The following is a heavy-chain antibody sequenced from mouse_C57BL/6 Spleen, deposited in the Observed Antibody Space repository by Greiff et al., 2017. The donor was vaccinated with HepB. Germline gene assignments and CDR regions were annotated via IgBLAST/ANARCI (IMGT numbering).Heavy chain of an antibody. Sequence: EVQRVESGGGLVKPGGSLKLSCAASGFTFSDYGMHWVRQAPEKGLEWVAYISSGSSTIYYADTVKGRFTISRDNAKNTLFLQMTSLRSEDTAMYYCARPEGYYGSSRYYFDYWGQGTTLTVSS. CDR2: ISSGSSTI. J-gene: IGHJ2*01. CDR3: ARPEGYYGSSRYYFDY. V-gene: IGHV5-17*01. D-gene: IGHD1-1*01. CDR1: GFTFSDYG.